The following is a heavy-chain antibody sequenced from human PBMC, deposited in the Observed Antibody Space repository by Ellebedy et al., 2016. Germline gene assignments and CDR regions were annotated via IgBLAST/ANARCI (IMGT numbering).Heavy chain of an antibody. CDR1: GFTFSSYA. D-gene: IGHD5-18*01. V-gene: IGHV3-48*01. CDR2: ISSAGGGTT. CDR3: AKGEGYSYGWSAFDI. Sequence: GESLKISCEGSGFTFSSYAINWVRQAPGKGLEWLSYISSAGGGTTYYADSVKGRFTIPRDNSKNTLYLQMNSLRAEDTALYYCAKGEGYSYGWSAFDIWGQGTMVTVSS. J-gene: IGHJ3*02.